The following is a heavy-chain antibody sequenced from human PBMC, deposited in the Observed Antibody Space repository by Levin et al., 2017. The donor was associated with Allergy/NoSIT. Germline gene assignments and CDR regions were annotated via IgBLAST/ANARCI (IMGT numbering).Heavy chain of an antibody. V-gene: IGHV3-74*01. CDR2: INSDGTST. D-gene: IGHD4/OR15-4a*01. CDR1: GFTLSDFW. CDR3: TRVHRGTMVLNYGMDL. J-gene: IGHJ6*02. Sequence: GGSLRLSCAASGFTLSDFWMHWVRQAPGKGLVWVSRINSDGTSTNYADSVQGRFTISRDNAKDTLYLQLSSLRAEDTAVYYCTRVHRGTMVLNYGMDLWGQGTTVTVSS.